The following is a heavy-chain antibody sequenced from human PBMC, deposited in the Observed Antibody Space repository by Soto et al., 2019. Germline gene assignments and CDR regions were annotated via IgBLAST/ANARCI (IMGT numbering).Heavy chain of an antibody. J-gene: IGHJ3*02. Sequence: ASVKVSCKASGYTFTSYDINWVRQATGQGLEWMGWMNPNSGNTGYAQKFQGRVTMTRNTSISTDYMELRSLRSEDTAVYYCARAPPDYGYAFDIWGQGTMVTVSS. V-gene: IGHV1-8*01. D-gene: IGHD4-17*01. CDR3: ARAPPDYGYAFDI. CDR2: MNPNSGNT. CDR1: GYTFTSYD.